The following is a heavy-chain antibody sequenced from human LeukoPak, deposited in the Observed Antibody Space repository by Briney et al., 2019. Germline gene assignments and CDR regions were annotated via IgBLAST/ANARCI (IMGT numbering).Heavy chain of an antibody. D-gene: IGHD3-3*01. CDR1: GFTFDDYA. J-gene: IGHJ4*02. V-gene: IGHV3-9*01. CDR3: AKDKDFGVDPPYYFDY. Sequence: GGSLRLSCAASGFTFDDYAMHWVRQAPGKSLEWVSGISWNSGSIGYADSVKGRFTISRDNAKNSLYLQMNSLRAEDTALYYCAKDKDFGVDPPYYFDYWGQGTLVTVSS. CDR2: ISWNSGSI.